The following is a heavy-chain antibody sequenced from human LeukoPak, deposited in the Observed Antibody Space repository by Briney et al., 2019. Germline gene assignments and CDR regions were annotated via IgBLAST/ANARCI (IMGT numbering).Heavy chain of an antibody. D-gene: IGHD4-11*01. V-gene: IGHV3-66*02. Sequence: GGFLRLSCTASVFTVSSNYMTWVRQATGKGLEWVSVIYSGGSTYYADSVKGRFTISRDSSKNTLFLQMNSLRPADTAIYYCARDTIDSNSDYWGQGTLVTVSS. CDR1: VFTVSSNY. CDR3: ARDTIDSNSDY. J-gene: IGHJ4*02. CDR2: IYSGGST.